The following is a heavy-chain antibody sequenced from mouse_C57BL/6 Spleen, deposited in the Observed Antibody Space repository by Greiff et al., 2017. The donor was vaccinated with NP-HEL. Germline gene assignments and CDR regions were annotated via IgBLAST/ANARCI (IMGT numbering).Heavy chain of an antibody. CDR3: ARSPTYGNYGCCDY. Sequence: EVMLVESGGGLVQPGGSLSLSCAASGFTFTDYYMSWVRQLPGKALEWLGFIRNKANGYTTEYSASVKGRFTISRVNSQSILYLQMNALRAEDSATYYCARSPTYGNYGCCDYWGQGTTLTVSS. J-gene: IGHJ2*01. D-gene: IGHD2-1*01. CDR2: IRNKANGYTT. V-gene: IGHV7-3*01. CDR1: GFTFTDYY.